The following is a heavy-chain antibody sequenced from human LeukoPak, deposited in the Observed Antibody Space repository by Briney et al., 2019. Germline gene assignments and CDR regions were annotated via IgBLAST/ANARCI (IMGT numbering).Heavy chain of an antibody. CDR1: GFTFSSYS. CDR3: ARDGAWFGGVDY. V-gene: IGHV3-21*01. CDR2: ISSSSSYI. Sequence: GGPLRLSCAASGFTFSSYSMNWVRQAPGKGLEWVSSISSSSSYIYYADSVKGRFTISRDNAKNSLYLQMNSLRAEDTAVYYCARDGAWFGGVDYWGQGTLVTVSS. J-gene: IGHJ4*02. D-gene: IGHD3-10*01.